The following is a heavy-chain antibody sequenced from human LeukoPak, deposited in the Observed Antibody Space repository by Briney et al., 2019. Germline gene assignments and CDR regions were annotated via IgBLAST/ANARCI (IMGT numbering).Heavy chain of an antibody. Sequence: GGSLRLSCAASGFTFSSYWMSWVRQAPGKGLEWVANIKQDGSEKYYMDSVKGRFTISRDNAKNSLYLQMNSLRAEDTAVYYCAKWDYAGMTRAFDIWGQGTLVTFSS. J-gene: IGHJ3*02. CDR1: GFTFSSYW. V-gene: IGHV3-7*01. CDR2: IKQDGSEK. D-gene: IGHD3-16*01. CDR3: AKWDYAGMTRAFDI.